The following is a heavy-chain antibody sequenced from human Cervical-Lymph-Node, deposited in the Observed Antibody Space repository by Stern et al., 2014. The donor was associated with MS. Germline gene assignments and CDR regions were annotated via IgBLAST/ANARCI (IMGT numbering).Heavy chain of an antibody. CDR3: ARAYGGNPFDY. V-gene: IGHV4-59*01. CDR2: IYYSGST. D-gene: IGHD4-23*01. J-gene: IGHJ4*02. Sequence: QVQLQESGPGLVKPSETLSLTCTVSGGSISSYYWSWIRQPPGKGLEWIWYIYYSGSTNYNPSLKSRVTISVDTSKNQFSRKLSSVTAADTAVYYCARAYGGNPFDYWGQGTLVTVSS. CDR1: GGSISSYY.